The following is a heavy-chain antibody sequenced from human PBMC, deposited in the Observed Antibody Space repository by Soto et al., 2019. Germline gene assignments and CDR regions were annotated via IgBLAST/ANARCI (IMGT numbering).Heavy chain of an antibody. J-gene: IGHJ4*02. Sequence: QVQLVQSGAEVKKPGASVKVSCKASGYTFTSYGISWVRQAPGQGFKWMGWISAYNGHTNYAQKLQGRVTMTTDTPTSTASRELRSLRPDDPAVYSCARALSGYITHFDYWGQGTLVTVSS. CDR2: ISAYNGHT. CDR1: GYTFTSYG. D-gene: IGHD3-22*01. CDR3: ARALSGYITHFDY. V-gene: IGHV1-18*01.